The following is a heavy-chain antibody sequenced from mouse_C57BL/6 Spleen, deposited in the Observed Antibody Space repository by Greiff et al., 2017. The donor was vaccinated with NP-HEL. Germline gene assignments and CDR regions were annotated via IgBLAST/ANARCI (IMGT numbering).Heavy chain of an antibody. V-gene: IGHV1-52*01. CDR3: ARLEGYWYFDV. CDR1: GYTFTSYW. Sequence: QVQLQQPGAELVRPGSSVKLSCKASGYTFTSYWMHWVKQRPIQGLEWIGNIDPSDSETHYNQKFKDKATLTVDKSSSTAYMQLSSLTSEDSAVYYCARLEGYWYFDVWGTGTTVTVSS. CDR2: IDPSDSET. D-gene: IGHD3-3*01. J-gene: IGHJ1*03.